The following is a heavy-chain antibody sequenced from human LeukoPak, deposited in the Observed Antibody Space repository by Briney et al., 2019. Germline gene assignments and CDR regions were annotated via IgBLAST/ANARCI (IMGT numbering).Heavy chain of an antibody. CDR3: ARCLHGDGYTPGDY. CDR1: GSSFTSYW. D-gene: IGHD5-24*01. CDR2: IYPGDFDT. Sequence: GESLQISCQGSGSSFTSYWIGWVRQMPGKGLEWMGIIYPGDFDTRYSPSFQGQVTISVDKSISTAYLQWSSLKASDTAMYYCARCLHGDGYTPGDYWGQGTLVTVSS. V-gene: IGHV5-51*01. J-gene: IGHJ4*02.